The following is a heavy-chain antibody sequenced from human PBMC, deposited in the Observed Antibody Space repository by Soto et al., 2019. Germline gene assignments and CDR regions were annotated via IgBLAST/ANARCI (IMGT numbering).Heavy chain of an antibody. D-gene: IGHD5-12*01. V-gene: IGHV4-39*01. CDR1: CGSISSSSYY. J-gene: IGHJ6*02. Sequence: SETLSLTCTVSCGSISSSSYYWGWIRQPPGKGLEWIGSIYYSGSTYYNPSLKSRVTISVDTSKNQFSLKLSSVTAADTAVYYCASPPVEDSGYDIYYYGMDVWGQGTTVTVSS. CDR2: IYYSGST. CDR3: ASPPVEDSGYDIYYYGMDV.